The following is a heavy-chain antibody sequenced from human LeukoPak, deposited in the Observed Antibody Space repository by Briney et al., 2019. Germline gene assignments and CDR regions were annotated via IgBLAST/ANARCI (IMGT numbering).Heavy chain of an antibody. Sequence: GGSLRLSCAASGFTVSSNYMSWVRQAPGKGLEWVSVIYGGGTIYYADSVKDRFTISRDSYKNTLYLQMNSLRVEDTAVYYCARGVPAVVLIGAGDFQHWGQGTLVTVSS. CDR2: IYGGGTI. V-gene: IGHV3-66*01. CDR1: GFTVSSNY. J-gene: IGHJ1*01. CDR3: ARGVPAVVLIGAGDFQH. D-gene: IGHD2-2*01.